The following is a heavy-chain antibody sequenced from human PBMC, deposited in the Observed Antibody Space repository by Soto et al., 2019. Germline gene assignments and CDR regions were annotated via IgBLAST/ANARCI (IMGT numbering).Heavy chain of an antibody. Sequence: SESLSLSCAVSGVSVSSGNWWTCVRQSPQRGLEYIGEIFHDGTANYYPSFERRVAISVDTSKNQFSLKLTSVTAADTAIYFCTRLVYDTRLNYMYFDFWGQGTLVTVSS. CDR1: GVSVSSGNW. CDR3: TRLVYDTRLNYMYFDF. V-gene: IGHV4-4*02. J-gene: IGHJ4*02. D-gene: IGHD3-10*01. CDR2: IFHDGTA.